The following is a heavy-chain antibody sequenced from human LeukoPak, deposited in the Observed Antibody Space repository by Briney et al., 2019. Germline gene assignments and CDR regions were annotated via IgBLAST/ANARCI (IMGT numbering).Heavy chain of an antibody. V-gene: IGHV3-48*01. CDR3: ARDNGYCTGGSCYLWLET. CDR2: ISTGSVII. Sequence: GGSLRLSCAASGFTFSLYSMSWVRQAPGKGLEGVSYISTGSVIIYYADSMKGRFTISRDDAKNSVSLQMNSLRAEDTAVYYCARDNGYCTGGSCYLWLETWGQGTLVTVSS. D-gene: IGHD2-15*01. CDR1: GFTFSLYS. J-gene: IGHJ5*02.